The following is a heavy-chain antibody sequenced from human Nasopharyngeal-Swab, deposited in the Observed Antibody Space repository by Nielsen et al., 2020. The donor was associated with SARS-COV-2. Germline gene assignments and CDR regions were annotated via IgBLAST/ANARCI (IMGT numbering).Heavy chain of an antibody. CDR3: ARLGYCSGGSCFQRLFDY. CDR1: GFTFSSYS. J-gene: IGHJ4*02. V-gene: IGHV3-48*02. D-gene: IGHD2-15*01. CDR2: ISSSSSTI. Sequence: GGSLRLSCAASGFTFSSYSMNWVRQAPGKGLEWVSYISSSSSTISYADSVKGRFTISRDNAKNSLYLQMNSLRDEDTAVYYCARLGYCSGGSCFQRLFDYWGQGTLVTVSS.